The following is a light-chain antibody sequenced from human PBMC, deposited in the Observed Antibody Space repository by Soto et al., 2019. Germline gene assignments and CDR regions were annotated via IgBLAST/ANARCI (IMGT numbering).Light chain of an antibody. Sequence: EIVLTQSPGTLSLSPGERATLSCRASQSVSSSYLAWYQQKPGQAHSLLIYGASSRATGLPDRFSGSGSGTDFTLTISRLEPEDFSVYYCQQNGSAPSWTFGQGTKVEIK. CDR1: QSVSSSY. J-gene: IGKJ1*01. CDR2: GAS. V-gene: IGKV3-20*01. CDR3: QQNGSAPSWT.